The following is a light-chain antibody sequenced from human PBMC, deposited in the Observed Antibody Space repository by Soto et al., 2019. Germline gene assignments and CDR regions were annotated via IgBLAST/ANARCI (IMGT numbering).Light chain of an antibody. CDR1: SSNIGTNC. CDR2: SND. CDR3: AAWDDSLSGPL. J-gene: IGLJ2*01. Sequence: QSVLTQSPSASGTPGQRVIISCSGTSSNIGTNCVYWYQQLPGTAPKVLIYSNDKRPSGVPNRFSGSKSGTSASLAISGLRSEDEADYYCAAWDDSLSGPLFGGGTKLTVL. V-gene: IGLV1-47*01.